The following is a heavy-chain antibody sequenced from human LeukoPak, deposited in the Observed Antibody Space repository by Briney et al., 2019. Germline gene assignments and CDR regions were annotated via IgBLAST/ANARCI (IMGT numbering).Heavy chain of an antibody. CDR3: ATNYGGNSDSFDY. Sequence: SVKISCKASGGTFSSYAISWVRQAPGQGLEWMGRIIPILGIANYAQKFQGRVTITADKSTSTAYMELSSLRSEDTAVYYCATNYGGNSDSFDYWGQGTLVTVSS. J-gene: IGHJ4*02. CDR1: GGTFSSYA. CDR2: IIPILGIA. V-gene: IGHV1-69*04. D-gene: IGHD4-23*01.